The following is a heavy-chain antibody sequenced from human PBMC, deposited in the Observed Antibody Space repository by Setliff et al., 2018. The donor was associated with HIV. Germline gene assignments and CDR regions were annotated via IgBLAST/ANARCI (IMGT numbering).Heavy chain of an antibody. CDR2: LFYTGST. Sequence: KPSETLSLTCAVSGDSITSRNYHWDWVRQPPGKGLEWIGSLFYTGSTSCNPSLKSRVTISGDTSNNQFSLTLSSVTAADTAVYYCARGVLITKRVTQTGGYYYYTDVWGKGTTVTVSS. V-gene: IGHV4-39*01. CDR1: GDSITSRNYH. CDR3: ARGVLITKRVTQTGGYYYYTDV. D-gene: IGHD2-21*02. J-gene: IGHJ6*03.